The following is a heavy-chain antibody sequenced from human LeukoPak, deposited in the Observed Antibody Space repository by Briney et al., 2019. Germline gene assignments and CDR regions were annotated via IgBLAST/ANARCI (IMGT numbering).Heavy chain of an antibody. J-gene: IGHJ4*02. CDR2: INPNSGGT. Sequence: ASVKVSCKASGYTFTGYYMHWVRQAPGQGLEWMGWINPNSGGTNYAQKFQGWVTMTRDTSISTAYMELSRLRSDDTAVYYCARDAGARRGRYYFDYWGQGTLVTVSS. CDR3: ARDAGARRGRYYFDY. V-gene: IGHV1-2*04. D-gene: IGHD1-26*01. CDR1: GYTFTGYY.